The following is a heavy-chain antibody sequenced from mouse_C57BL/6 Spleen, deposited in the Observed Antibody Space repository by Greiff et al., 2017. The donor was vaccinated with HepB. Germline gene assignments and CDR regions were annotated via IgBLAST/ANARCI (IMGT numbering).Heavy chain of an antibody. J-gene: IGHJ3*01. CDR2: ISYSGST. Sequence: EVQLQQSGPGMVKPSQSLSLTCTVTGYSITSGYDCHWIRHFPGNKLEWMGYISYSGSTNYNPSLKSRISIIHDTSKNHVFLKLNSVTTEDPATGYCARDGNYCGSGIQLAYWRQGDRVTVSA. CDR1: GYSITSGYD. V-gene: IGHV3-1*01. CDR3: ARDGNYCGSGIQLAY. D-gene: IGHD1-1*01.